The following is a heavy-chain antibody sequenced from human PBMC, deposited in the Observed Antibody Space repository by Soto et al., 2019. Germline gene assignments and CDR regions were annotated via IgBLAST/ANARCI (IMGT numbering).Heavy chain of an antibody. Sequence: GGSLRLTCAASGFTFSSYWMHWVRQAPGKGLVWVSRINSDGSSTSYADSVKGRFTISRDNAKNTLYLQMNSLRAEDTAVYYCAREMVGGASCSDYWGQGTLVTVSS. CDR2: INSDGSST. CDR1: GFTFSSYW. V-gene: IGHV3-74*01. D-gene: IGHD2-2*01. CDR3: AREMVGGASCSDY. J-gene: IGHJ4*02.